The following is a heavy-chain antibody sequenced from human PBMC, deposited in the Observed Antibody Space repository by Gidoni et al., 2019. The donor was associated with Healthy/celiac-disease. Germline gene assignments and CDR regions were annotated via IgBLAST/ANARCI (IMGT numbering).Heavy chain of an antibody. Sequence: QVQLVQSGAEVKKTGSSVKVSCKASGGTFSSYAISWVRQAPGQGLEWMGGIIPIFGTANYAQKFQGRVTITADESTSTAYMELSSLRSEDTAVYYCARDPREYDSSGYYRWGQGTLVTVSS. J-gene: IGHJ5*02. CDR3: ARDPREYDSSGYYR. V-gene: IGHV1-69*01. CDR2: IIPIFGTA. CDR1: GGTFSSYA. D-gene: IGHD3-22*01.